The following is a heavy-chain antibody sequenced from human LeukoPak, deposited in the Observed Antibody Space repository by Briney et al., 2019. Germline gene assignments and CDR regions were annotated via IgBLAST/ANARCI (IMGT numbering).Heavy chain of an antibody. Sequence: ASVKVSCKASGYTFTCYYMHWVQQAPGKGLEWMGLVDPEDGETIYAEKFQGRVTITADTSTDTAYMELSSLRSEDTAVYYCATDWREPSRGAWGQGTLVTVSS. CDR1: GYTFTCYY. D-gene: IGHD1-26*01. V-gene: IGHV1-69-2*01. CDR3: ATDWREPSRGA. CDR2: VDPEDGET. J-gene: IGHJ4*02.